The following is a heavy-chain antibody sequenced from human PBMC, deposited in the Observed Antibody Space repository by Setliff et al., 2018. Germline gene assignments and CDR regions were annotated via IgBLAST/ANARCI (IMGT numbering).Heavy chain of an antibody. CDR3: ASMTKYWYFDL. D-gene: IGHD3-16*01. CDR1: GSSVRSRHY. Sequence: PSETLSLTCAVSGSSVRSRHYWGWIRQPPGRGLEWIGSIYHSGTTYYNPSLKSRVTISVDTSKTQFSLRLSSVTAADTAAYYCASMTKYWYFDLWGRGTLVTVSS. CDR2: IYHSGTT. J-gene: IGHJ2*01. V-gene: IGHV4-38-2*01.